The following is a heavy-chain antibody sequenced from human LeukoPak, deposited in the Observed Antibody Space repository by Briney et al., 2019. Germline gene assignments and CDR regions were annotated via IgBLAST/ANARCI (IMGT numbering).Heavy chain of an antibody. D-gene: IGHD1-1*01. CDR2: IYYSGST. Sequence: PSETLSLTCTVSGGSIRSSTYYWGWIRQPPGKGLEWIGSIYYSGSTYYNPSLKSRVTISVDTSKNQFSLKLSSVTAADTAVYYCVRHISRYNWNDAVVYWGQGTLVTVSS. CDR1: GGSIRSSTYY. J-gene: IGHJ4*02. V-gene: IGHV4-39*01. CDR3: VRHISRYNWNDAVVY.